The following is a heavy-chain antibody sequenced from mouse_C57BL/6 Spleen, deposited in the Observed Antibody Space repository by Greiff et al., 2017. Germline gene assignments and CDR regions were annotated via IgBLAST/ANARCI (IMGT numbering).Heavy chain of an antibody. CDR2: IYPGDGDT. V-gene: IGHV1-82*01. Sequence: QVQLQQSGPELVKPGASVKISCKASGYAFSSSWMNWVKQRPGKGLEWIGRIYPGDGDTNYNEKFKGKATLTADKSSSTAYMQLSSLTSEDSAVYFCASFAYWGQGTLVTVSA. CDR3: ASFAY. J-gene: IGHJ3*01. CDR1: GYAFSSSW.